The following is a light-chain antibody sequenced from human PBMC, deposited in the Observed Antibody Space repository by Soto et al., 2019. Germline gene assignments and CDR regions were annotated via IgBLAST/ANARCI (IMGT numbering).Light chain of an antibody. V-gene: IGKV3-20*01. J-gene: IGKJ3*01. CDR3: QQYGNSPFT. Sequence: EIVLTQSPGTLSLSPGERATLSCRASQSVSSSYLAWYQQKPGQDPRLLIYGASSRAPGIPDRFSGSGSGTDFPLTISRLEPEDFAVYYCQQYGNSPFTFGPGTKVDIK. CDR2: GAS. CDR1: QSVSSSY.